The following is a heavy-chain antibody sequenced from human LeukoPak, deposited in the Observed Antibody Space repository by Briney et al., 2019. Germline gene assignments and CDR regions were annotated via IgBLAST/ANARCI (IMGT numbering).Heavy chain of an antibody. V-gene: IGHV3-21*04. Sequence: GGSLRLSCAASGFTFSNYIMNWVRQAPGKGLEWVASISGGSSYIFHADSVKGRFTISRDNAKNSLYLQMNSLRAEDTAVYYCAREWDGSGWLGPPDNWFDPWGQGTLVTVSS. J-gene: IGHJ5*02. CDR2: ISGGSSYI. CDR1: GFTFSNYI. CDR3: AREWDGSGWLGPPDNWFDP. D-gene: IGHD6-19*01.